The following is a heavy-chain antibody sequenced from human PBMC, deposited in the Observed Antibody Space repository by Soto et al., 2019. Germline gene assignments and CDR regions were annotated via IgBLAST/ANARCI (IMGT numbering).Heavy chain of an antibody. Sequence: GESLKISCNGSGYSFTIYWISWVRQMPGKGLEWMGRIDPSDSYTNYSPSFQGHVTISADKSISTAYLQWSSLKASDTAMYYCARQDCSGGSCYHRLAFDIWGQGTMVTVSS. CDR1: GYSFTIYW. D-gene: IGHD2-15*01. CDR2: IDPSDSYT. CDR3: ARQDCSGGSCYHRLAFDI. V-gene: IGHV5-10-1*01. J-gene: IGHJ3*02.